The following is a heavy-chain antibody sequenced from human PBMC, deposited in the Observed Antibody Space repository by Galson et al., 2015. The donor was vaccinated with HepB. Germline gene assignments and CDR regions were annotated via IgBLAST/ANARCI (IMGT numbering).Heavy chain of an antibody. J-gene: IGHJ4*02. CDR1: GFTFSSYG. Sequence: SLRISCAASGFTFSSYGMHWVHQAPGKGLEWVAFIRYDGSNKYYADSVKGRFTISRDNSKNTLYLQMNSLRAEDTAVYYCATPRNEVCYYYGSGPVFDYWVQVTLVPVSS. D-gene: IGHD3-10*01. CDR2: IRYDGSNK. V-gene: IGHV3-30*02. CDR3: ATPRNEVCYYYGSGPVFDY.